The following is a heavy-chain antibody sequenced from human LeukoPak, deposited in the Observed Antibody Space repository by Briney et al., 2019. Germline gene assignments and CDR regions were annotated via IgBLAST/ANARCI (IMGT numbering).Heavy chain of an antibody. CDR3: AREVIGGNSA. J-gene: IGHJ4*02. V-gene: IGHV3-21*01. D-gene: IGHD2-15*01. CDR2: ISSSGSYI. CDR1: GFSFSSYA. Sequence: GGSLRLSCAASGFSFSSYAVNWVRQAPGKGLERVSSISSSGSYIYYADSVKGRFTISKNDAKNSLYLQMNSLRAEDTAVYYCAREVIGGNSAWGQGTLVTVSS.